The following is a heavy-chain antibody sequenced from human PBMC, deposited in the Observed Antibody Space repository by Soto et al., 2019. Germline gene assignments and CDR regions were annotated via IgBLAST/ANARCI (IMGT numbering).Heavy chain of an antibody. CDR3: ARDHIVVVPAALSDYYYYYMDV. CDR2: ISAYNGNT. V-gene: IGHV1-18*01. Sequence: QVQLVQPGAEVKKPGASVKVSCKASGYTFTSYGISWVRQAPGQGLEWMGWISAYNGNTNYAQKLQGRVTMTTDTSTSTAYMELRSLRSDDTAVYYCARDHIVVVPAALSDYYYYYMDVWGKGTTVTVSS. J-gene: IGHJ6*03. D-gene: IGHD2-2*01. CDR1: GYTFTSYG.